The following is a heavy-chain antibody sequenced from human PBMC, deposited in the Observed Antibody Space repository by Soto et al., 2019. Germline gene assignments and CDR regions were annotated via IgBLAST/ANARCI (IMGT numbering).Heavy chain of an antibody. CDR3: SRDIVSVGPRAKDAVDV. J-gene: IGHJ3*01. Sequence: QVQLVQSGAELKKPGASVNISCQASGFTFSDTLINWVRQGPGQRLEWMGWINPANGNTRYSEPFQGRVTISSLSSASTAYVALSDLTSEDTAVYFCSRDIVSVGPRAKDAVDVWGQGTMITVSS. D-gene: IGHD1-26*01. CDR2: INPANGNT. CDR1: GFTFSDTL. V-gene: IGHV1-3*01.